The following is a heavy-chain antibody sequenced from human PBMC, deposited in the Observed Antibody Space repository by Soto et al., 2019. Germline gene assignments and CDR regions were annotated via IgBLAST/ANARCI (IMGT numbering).Heavy chain of an antibody. V-gene: IGHV4-39*01. D-gene: IGHD3-3*01. CDR3: ARLSQLRYDFWSGYHNYFDY. J-gene: IGHJ4*02. CDR2: IYYSGST. CDR1: GGSISSSSYY. Sequence: WETLSLTCTVSGGSISSSSYYWGWIRQPPGKGLEWIGSIYYSGSTYYNPSLKSRVTISVDTSKNQFSLKLSSVTAADTAVYYCARLSQLRYDFWSGYHNYFDYWGQGTLVTVSS.